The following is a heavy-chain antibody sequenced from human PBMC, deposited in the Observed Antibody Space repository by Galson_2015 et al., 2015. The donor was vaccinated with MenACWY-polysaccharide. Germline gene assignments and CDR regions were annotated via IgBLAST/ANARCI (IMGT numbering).Heavy chain of an antibody. CDR2: DDK. J-gene: IGHJ4*02. D-gene: IGHD5-12*01. V-gene: IGHV2-5*01. CDR3: ARYGRSVATRTENFDY. Sequence: DDKRYSPSLKSRLTITKDTSKNQVVLTMTNMDPVDTATYYCARYGRSVATRTENFDYWGQGTLVTVSS.